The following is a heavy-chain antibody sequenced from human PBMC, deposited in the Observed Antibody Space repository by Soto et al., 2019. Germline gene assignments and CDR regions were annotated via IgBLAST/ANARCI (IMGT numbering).Heavy chain of an antibody. CDR2: ISSSSGFI. CDR3: ARDIGRVYDHSRGYFDY. D-gene: IGHD5-12*01. J-gene: IGHJ4*02. Sequence: EVQLVESGGGLVKPGGSLRLSCAASGFTFSSYTMNWVRQAPGKGLEWVASISSSSGFIYYADSIKGRFTISRDNAGNSLYRQMNSLSAEDTALYFCARDIGRVYDHSRGYFDYWGQGTLVTVSS. CDR1: GFTFSSYT. V-gene: IGHV3-21*01.